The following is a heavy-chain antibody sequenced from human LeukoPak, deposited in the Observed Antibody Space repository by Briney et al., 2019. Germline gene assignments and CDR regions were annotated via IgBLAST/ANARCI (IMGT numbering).Heavy chain of an antibody. V-gene: IGHV4-31*03. CDR1: GGSISSGGYY. Sequence: PSETLSLTCTVSGGSISSGGYYWSWIRQHPGKGLEWIGYIYYSGSTYYNPSLKSRVTMSVDTSKNQFSLKLSSVTAADTAVYYCARGMYSSRLYNWFDPWGQGTLVTVSS. J-gene: IGHJ5*02. CDR3: ARGMYSSRLYNWFDP. D-gene: IGHD6-13*01. CDR2: IYYSGST.